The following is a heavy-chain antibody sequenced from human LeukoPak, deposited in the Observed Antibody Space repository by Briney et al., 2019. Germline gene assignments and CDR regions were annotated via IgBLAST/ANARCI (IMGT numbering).Heavy chain of an antibody. Sequence: VASVKVSCKASGYTFTSYYMHWVRQAPGQGREWMGIINPSGGSTSYAQKFQGRVTMTRDTSTSTVYMELSSLRSEDTAVYYCARASSGGQPYDYWGQGTLVTVSS. D-gene: IGHD3-10*01. J-gene: IGHJ4*02. CDR1: GYTFTSYY. CDR3: ARASSGGQPYDY. V-gene: IGHV1-46*01. CDR2: INPSGGST.